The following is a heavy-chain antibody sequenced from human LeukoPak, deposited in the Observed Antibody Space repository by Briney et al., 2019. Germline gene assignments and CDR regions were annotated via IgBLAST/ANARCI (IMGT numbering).Heavy chain of an antibody. Sequence: GGSLRLSCAASGFTFNCYAMSWVRHAPEEGLEWVSGISDNEGSTYYRDSVKGRFTISRDNTKNTVYLKLNNLRADDTAVYFCARHDSFIPYWGQGTLVIVSS. CDR1: GFTFNCYA. V-gene: IGHV3-23*01. D-gene: IGHD5-18*01. CDR2: ISDNEGST. J-gene: IGHJ4*02. CDR3: ARHDSFIPY.